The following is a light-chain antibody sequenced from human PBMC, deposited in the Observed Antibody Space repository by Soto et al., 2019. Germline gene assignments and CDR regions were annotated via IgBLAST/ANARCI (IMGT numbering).Light chain of an antibody. V-gene: IGKV1-39*01. J-gene: IGKJ5*01. CDR3: QQRGNWPPIT. CDR1: RSISSY. CDR2: AAS. Sequence: DIQMTQSPSSLSASVGDRCISTCRSSRSISSYLNWYQQKPGKAPKLLIYAASSLQSGVPSRFSGSGSGTDFTLTISSLEPEDFAVYYCQQRGNWPPITFGQGTRLEI.